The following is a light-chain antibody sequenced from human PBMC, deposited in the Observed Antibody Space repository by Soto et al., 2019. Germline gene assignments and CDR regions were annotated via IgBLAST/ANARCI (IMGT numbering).Light chain of an antibody. Sequence: EIVMTQSPATLSVSPGERATLSCWASQSVSTNLAWYQQKPGQAPRLLIYGASTRATVVPARFSGSGSGTEFTLTISSLQSEDFAVYFCHQYNNWPVTFGGGTKVEIK. CDR3: HQYNNWPVT. CDR1: QSVSTN. J-gene: IGKJ4*01. CDR2: GAS. V-gene: IGKV3-15*01.